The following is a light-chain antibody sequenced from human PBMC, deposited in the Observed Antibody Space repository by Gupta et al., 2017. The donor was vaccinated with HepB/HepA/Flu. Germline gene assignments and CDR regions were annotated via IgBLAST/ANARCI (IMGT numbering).Light chain of an antibody. CDR2: AAS. V-gene: IGKV1-39*01. Sequence: DIQMTQSTSSLSASVGDRVTITCRASQSISSYLNWYQQKPGKAPKLLIYAASSLQSGVPSRFSGSGSGTDFTLTIISLQPEDFATDFCQQRYSTPRWTFGQGTKGEIK. CDR3: QQRYSTPRWT. J-gene: IGKJ1*01. CDR1: QSISSY.